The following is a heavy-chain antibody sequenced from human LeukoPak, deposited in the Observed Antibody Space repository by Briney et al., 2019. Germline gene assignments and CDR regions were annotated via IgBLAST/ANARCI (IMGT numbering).Heavy chain of an antibody. CDR2: ISGSGGST. V-gene: IGHV3-23*01. CDR1: GFTFSSYA. CDR3: ARDSNPDIDY. Sequence: GGSLRLSCAASGFTFSSYAMSWVRQAPGKGLEWVSAISGSGGSTYYADSVKGRFTISRDNAKNSLYLQMNSLRAEDTAVYYCARDSNPDIDYWGQGTLVTVSS. J-gene: IGHJ4*02.